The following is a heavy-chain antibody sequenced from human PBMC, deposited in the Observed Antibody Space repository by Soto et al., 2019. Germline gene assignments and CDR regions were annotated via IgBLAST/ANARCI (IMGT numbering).Heavy chain of an antibody. CDR2: IYYSGST. J-gene: IGHJ5*02. V-gene: IGHV4-28*01. Sequence: SETLSLTCAVSGYSISISNWCGCMRQPPGKGLEWIGYIYYSGSTYYNPSLKSRVTMSVDTSKNQFSLKLSSVTAVDTAVYYCARTDDSSGYGVWFDPWGQGTLVTVSS. CDR1: GYSISISNW. D-gene: IGHD3-22*01. CDR3: ARTDDSSGYGVWFDP.